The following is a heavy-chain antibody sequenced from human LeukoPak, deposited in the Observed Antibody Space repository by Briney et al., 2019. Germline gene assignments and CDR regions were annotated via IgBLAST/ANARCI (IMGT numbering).Heavy chain of an antibody. CDR3: ARGNWQTIYYYYYMDV. V-gene: IGHV4-59*01. CDR2: IHYSGST. J-gene: IGHJ6*03. Sequence: SETLSLTCTVSGGSISSYYWSWIRQPPGKGLEWIGYIHYSGSTNYNPSLKSRVTISGDTSKNQFSLKLRSVTAADTAVYYCARGNWQTIYYYYYMDVWGKGTTVTVSS. D-gene: IGHD1-1*01. CDR1: GGSISSYY.